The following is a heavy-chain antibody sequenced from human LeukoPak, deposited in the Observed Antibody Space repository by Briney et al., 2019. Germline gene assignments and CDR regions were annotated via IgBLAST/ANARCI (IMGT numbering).Heavy chain of an antibody. CDR3: ARVNGDYVLDY. V-gene: IGHV3-7*01. J-gene: IGHJ4*02. D-gene: IGHD4-17*01. CDR1: GFTFSSYW. Sequence: GGSLRLSCAASGFTFSSYWMSWVRQAPGKGLEWVANIKQDGSEKYYVDSVKGRFTISRDNAKNSLYLQMNSLRAGDTAVYYCARVNGDYVLDYWGQGTLVTVSS. CDR2: IKQDGSEK.